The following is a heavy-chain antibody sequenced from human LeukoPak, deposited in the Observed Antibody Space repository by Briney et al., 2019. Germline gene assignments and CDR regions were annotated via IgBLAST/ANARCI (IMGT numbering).Heavy chain of an antibody. J-gene: IGHJ5*02. D-gene: IGHD5-24*01. CDR2: IHYDGSNK. CDR1: GFTFSSYG. Sequence: GGTLRLSCAASGFTFSSYGMHWVRQAPGKGLEWVSFIHYDGSNKYYADSVKGRFTISRDNSKNTLYLQMNSLRADDTAVYYCARGDKMTTWRRTYNCFDPWGQGTLVTVSS. CDR3: ARGDKMTTWRRTYNCFDP. V-gene: IGHV3-30*02.